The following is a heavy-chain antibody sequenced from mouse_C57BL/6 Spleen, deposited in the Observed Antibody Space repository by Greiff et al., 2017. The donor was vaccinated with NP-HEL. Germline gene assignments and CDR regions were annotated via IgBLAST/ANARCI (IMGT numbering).Heavy chain of an antibody. Sequence: VQLQQSGPELVKPGASVKISCKASGYTFTDYYMNWVKQSHGKSLEWIGDINPNNGGTSYNQKFKGKATLTVDKSSSTAYMKLRSLTSEDSAVYYCARSDPLPFDYWGQGTTLTVSS. J-gene: IGHJ2*01. V-gene: IGHV1-26*01. CDR3: ARSDPLPFDY. CDR1: GYTFTDYY. CDR2: INPNNGGT.